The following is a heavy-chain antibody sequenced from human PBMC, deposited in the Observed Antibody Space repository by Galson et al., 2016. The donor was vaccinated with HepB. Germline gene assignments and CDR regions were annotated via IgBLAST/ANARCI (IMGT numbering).Heavy chain of an antibody. V-gene: IGHV3-21*01. Sequence: SLRLSCAASGFTFTSYTMNWVRQAPGKAPEWVASVSGPSFYISYTDSVKGRFTIFRDNAINSLFLQMHDLRPENTAVYYCARGRQQPPAYYYYYLDVWGKGTTVTVSS. CDR1: GFTFTSYT. CDR2: VSGPSFYI. J-gene: IGHJ6*03. CDR3: ARGRQQPPAYYYYYLDV. D-gene: IGHD1/OR15-1a*01.